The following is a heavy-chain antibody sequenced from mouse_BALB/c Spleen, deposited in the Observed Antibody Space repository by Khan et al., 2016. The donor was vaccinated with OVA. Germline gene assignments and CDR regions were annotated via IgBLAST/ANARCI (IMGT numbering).Heavy chain of an antibody. CDR1: GFSLTNYG. CDR2: IWGDGNT. CDR3: SSYYCHYPYAMDY. J-gene: IGHJ4*01. Sequence: QVQLKESGPGLVAPSQSLSITCTVSGFSLTNYGVSWIRQPPGKGLEWLGVIWGDGNTNYHSALISRLSISKDNSKSQVFLKLNMPQTDDTATYYWSSYYCHYPYAMDYWGQGTSVTVSS. V-gene: IGHV2-3*01. D-gene: IGHD2-10*01.